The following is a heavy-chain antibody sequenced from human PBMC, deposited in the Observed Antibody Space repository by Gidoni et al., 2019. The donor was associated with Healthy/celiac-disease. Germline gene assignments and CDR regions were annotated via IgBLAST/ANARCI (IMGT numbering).Heavy chain of an antibody. Sequence: EVQLVESGGGLVKPGGSLRPSCAASGFTFSSYSMNWVRQAPGKGLEWVSSISSSSSYIYYADSVKGRFTISRDNAKNSLYLQMNSLRAEDTAVYYCARGTMVRGVGYGMDVWGQGTTVTVSS. CDR3: ARGTMVRGVGYGMDV. V-gene: IGHV3-21*01. CDR1: GFTFSSYS. J-gene: IGHJ6*02. CDR2: ISSSSSYI. D-gene: IGHD3-10*01.